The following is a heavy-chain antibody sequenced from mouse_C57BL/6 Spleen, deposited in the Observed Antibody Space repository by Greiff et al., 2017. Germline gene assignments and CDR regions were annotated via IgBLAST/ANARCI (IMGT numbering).Heavy chain of an antibody. V-gene: IGHV1-82*01. J-gene: IGHJ3*01. D-gene: IGHD3-2*02. Sequence: QVQLQQSGPELVKPGASVKISCKASGYAFSSSWMNWVKQRPGKGLEWIGRIYPGDGDTNYNGKFKGKATLTADKSSSTAYMQLSSLTSEDSAVYFCARSGSDSSGFAWFAYWGQGTLVTVSA. CDR1: GYAFSSSW. CDR3: ARSGSDSSGFAWFAY. CDR2: IYPGDGDT.